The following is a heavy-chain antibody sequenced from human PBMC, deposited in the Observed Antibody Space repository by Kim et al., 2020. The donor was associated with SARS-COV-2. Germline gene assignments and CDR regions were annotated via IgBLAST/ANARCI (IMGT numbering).Heavy chain of an antibody. CDR1: GYTLTELS. CDR3: ATELGWLQRNAFDI. CDR2: FDPEDGET. Sequence: ASVKVSCKVSGYTLTELSMHWVRQAPGKGLEWMGGFDPEDGETIYAQKFQGRVTMTEDTSTDTDYMELSSLRSEDTAVYYCATELGWLQRNAFDIWGQGTMVTVSS. V-gene: IGHV1-24*01. J-gene: IGHJ3*02. D-gene: IGHD5-12*01.